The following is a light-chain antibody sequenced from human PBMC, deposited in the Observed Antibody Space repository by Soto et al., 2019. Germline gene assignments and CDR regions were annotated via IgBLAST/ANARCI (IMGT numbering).Light chain of an antibody. CDR1: SSDVGGYNY. J-gene: IGLJ2*01. Sequence: QSVLTQPRSVSGSPGQSVTISCTGTSSDVGGYNYVSWYQQHPGKAPKLMIYDVSKQPSGVPDRFSGSKSGNTASLTISGLQAEDEADYYCCSYAGSFGGGTKLTVL. CDR3: CSYAGS. CDR2: DVS. V-gene: IGLV2-11*01.